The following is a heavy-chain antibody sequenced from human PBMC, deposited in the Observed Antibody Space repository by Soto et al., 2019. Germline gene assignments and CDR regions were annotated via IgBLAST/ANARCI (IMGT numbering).Heavy chain of an antibody. J-gene: IGHJ5*02. CDR1: GGSISSYY. V-gene: IGHV4-4*07. CDR3: ARDRAVIGNDSWFDP. Sequence: HVQLQESGPGLVKPSETLSLTCTVSGGSISSYYWSWIRQPAGKGLEWIGRIYSSGSTNYNPSLKSRVTMSVDTSKNQFSLKLTSVTAADTAVYYCARDRAVIGNDSWFDPWGQGTLVTVSS. D-gene: IGHD1-20*01. CDR2: IYSSGST.